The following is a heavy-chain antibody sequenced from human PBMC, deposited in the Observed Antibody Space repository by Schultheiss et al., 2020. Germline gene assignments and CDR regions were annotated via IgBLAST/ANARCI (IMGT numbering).Heavy chain of an antibody. CDR2: ISWNSGSI. CDR1: GFTFSSYS. Sequence: GGSLRLSCAASGFTFSSYSMNWVRQAPGKGLEWVSGISWNSGSIGYADSVKGRFTISRDNAKNSLYLQMNSLRAEDTALYYCAKAGYCSGGSCYIDYWGQGTLVTVSS. J-gene: IGHJ4*02. CDR3: AKAGYCSGGSCYIDY. V-gene: IGHV3-9*01. D-gene: IGHD2-15*01.